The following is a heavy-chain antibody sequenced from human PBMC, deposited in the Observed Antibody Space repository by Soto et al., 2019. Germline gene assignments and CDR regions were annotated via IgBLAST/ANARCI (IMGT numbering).Heavy chain of an antibody. J-gene: IGHJ6*02. CDR2: IYYSGST. CDR3: ARFDYYYGMDV. V-gene: IGHV4-39*01. CDR1: GGSISSSSYY. Sequence: SENLSLTCTVSGGSISSSSYYWGWIRQPPGKGLEWIGSIYYSGSTYYNPSLKSRVTISVDTSKNQFSLKLSSVTAADTAVYYCARFDYYYGMDVLCQGPSVT.